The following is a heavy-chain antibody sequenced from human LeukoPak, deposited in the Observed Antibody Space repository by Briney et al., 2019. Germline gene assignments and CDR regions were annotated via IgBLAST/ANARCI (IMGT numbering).Heavy chain of an antibody. D-gene: IGHD3-22*01. Sequence: TGGSQRLSCAASGFTFSSYAMSWVRQAPGKGLEWVSSISGSDGTTYYADSVKGRFTISRDNAKNSLYLQMNSLRAEDTAVYYCARDMLAFYYDSSGYSLWGQGTLVTVSS. CDR2: ISGSDGTT. V-gene: IGHV3-23*01. J-gene: IGHJ4*02. CDR1: GFTFSSYA. CDR3: ARDMLAFYYDSSGYSL.